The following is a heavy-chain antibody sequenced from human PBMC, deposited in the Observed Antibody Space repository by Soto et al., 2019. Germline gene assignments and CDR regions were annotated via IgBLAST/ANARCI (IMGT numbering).Heavy chain of an antibody. Sequence: PGGSLRLSCAASGFTFSSYDMHWVRQATGKGLEWGSAIGTAGDTYYPGSVKGRFTISRENAKNSLYLQMNSLRAGDTAVYYCARVSYYYGSGNYYGMDVWGHGTTVTVSS. CDR2: IGTAGDT. CDR3: ARVSYYYGSGNYYGMDV. CDR1: GFTFSSYD. V-gene: IGHV3-13*01. J-gene: IGHJ6*02. D-gene: IGHD3-10*01.